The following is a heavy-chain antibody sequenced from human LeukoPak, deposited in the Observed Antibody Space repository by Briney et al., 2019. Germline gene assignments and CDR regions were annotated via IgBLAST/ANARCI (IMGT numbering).Heavy chain of an antibody. D-gene: IGHD2-2*01. CDR2: IYSGGST. J-gene: IGHJ5*02. V-gene: IGHV3-66*01. CDR1: GFTVSRNY. Sequence: GGSLRLSCAASGFTVSRNYMTWVRQAPGKGLEWVSIIYSGGSTYYADSVKGRFTISRDNSKNTLYLQMNSLRAEDTAVYYCARGGALWDIVLVPPETWGQGTLVTVSS. CDR3: ARGGALWDIVLVPPET.